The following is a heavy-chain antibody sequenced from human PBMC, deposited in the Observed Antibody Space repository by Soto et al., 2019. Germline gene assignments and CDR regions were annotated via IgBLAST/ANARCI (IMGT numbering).Heavy chain of an antibody. J-gene: IGHJ6*03. CDR3: ARGSGTVTTRGNYYYMDV. Sequence: GGSLRLSCAASGFTFSSLGMHRVRQAPGKGLEWVAVIWYDGSNKYYADSVKGRFTISRDNSKNTLYLQMNSLRAEDTAVYYCARGSGTVTTRGNYYYMDVWGKGTTVTVSS. D-gene: IGHD4-17*01. V-gene: IGHV3-33*01. CDR1: GFTFSSLG. CDR2: IWYDGSNK.